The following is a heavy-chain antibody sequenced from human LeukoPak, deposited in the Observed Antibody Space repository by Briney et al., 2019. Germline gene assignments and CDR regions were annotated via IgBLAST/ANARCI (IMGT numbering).Heavy chain of an antibody. J-gene: IGHJ4*02. CDR3: TRNGRSLDY. D-gene: IGHD2-15*01. V-gene: IGHV3-7*01. Sequence: PGGSLRLSCAASGFTFSGFWMSWVRQAPGKGLEWVANIKVDGSEKNYVASVRGRFTISRDNAKYTLYLQMNSLRAEDTAVYYCTRNGRSLDYWGQGTLVTVSS. CDR1: GFTFSGFW. CDR2: IKVDGSEK.